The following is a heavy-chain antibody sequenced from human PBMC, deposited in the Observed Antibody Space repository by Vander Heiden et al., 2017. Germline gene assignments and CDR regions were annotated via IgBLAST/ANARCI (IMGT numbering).Heavy chain of an antibody. D-gene: IGHD3-22*01. CDR1: GGSFSGYY. J-gene: IGHJ4*02. CDR3: ASSTYYYDSSGYLR. Sequence: QVQLQQWGAGLLKPSETLSLTCAVYGGSFSGYYWSWIRQPPGKGLEWIGEINHSGSTNYNPSLKSRVTISVDTSKNQFSLKLSSVTAADTAVYYCASSTYYYDSSGYLRWGQGTLVTVSS. V-gene: IGHV4-34*01. CDR2: INHSGST.